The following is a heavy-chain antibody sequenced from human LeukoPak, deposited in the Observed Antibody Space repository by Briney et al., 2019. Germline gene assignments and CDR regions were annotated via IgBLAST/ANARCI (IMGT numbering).Heavy chain of an antibody. CDR2: IRTDGNDK. Sequence: PGGSLRLSCAASGFTFSSYGMHWVRQAPGKGLEWVAFIRTDGNDKYYADSVKGRFTISRDNSKNTLYLQMSSLRREDTALYYCEAVAGVFDYWGQGTLVTASS. CDR3: EAVAGVFDY. CDR1: GFTFSSYG. V-gene: IGHV3-30*02. D-gene: IGHD6-19*01. J-gene: IGHJ4*02.